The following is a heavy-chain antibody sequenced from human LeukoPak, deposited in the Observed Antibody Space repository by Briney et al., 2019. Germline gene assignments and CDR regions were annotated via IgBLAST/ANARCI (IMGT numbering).Heavy chain of an antibody. J-gene: IGHJ4*02. CDR1: GFIFSNYG. D-gene: IGHD6-13*01. V-gene: IGHV3-30*02. Sequence: PGGSLRLSCAASGFIFSNYGMDWVRQAPGKGLEWVAIIQYDGSYQWYAESVKGRFTVSRDNSKNRLSLQMNSLRAEDTAVYYCATVRGASGSRWYFDYWGQGTLVTVSS. CDR3: ATVRGASGSRWYFDY. CDR2: IQYDGSYQ.